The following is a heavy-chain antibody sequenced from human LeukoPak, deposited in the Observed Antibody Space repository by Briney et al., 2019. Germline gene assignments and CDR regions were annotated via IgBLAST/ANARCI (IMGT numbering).Heavy chain of an antibody. V-gene: IGHV3-7*01. CDR1: GFTFTNYW. Sequence: GGSLRLSCAAAGFTFTNYWMSWVRQAPGKGLEWVASLKYDGSEKYYVDSVKGRFTISRDNAKNSLYLQMNSLRAEDTAVYYCAREWYWGQGTLVTVSS. J-gene: IGHJ4*02. CDR3: AREWY. CDR2: LKYDGSEK.